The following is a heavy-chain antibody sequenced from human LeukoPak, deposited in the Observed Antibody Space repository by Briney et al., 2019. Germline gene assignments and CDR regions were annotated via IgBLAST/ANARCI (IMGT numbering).Heavy chain of an antibody. V-gene: IGHV3-23*01. CDR3: AKRVDYSTPGGYFDY. Sequence: GGSLRLSCAASGFSFSSYGMSWVRQAPGKGLEWVSSITDNGGSTYYADSVKGRFTNSRDNSRNMLYLQMDSLRAEDTAVYYCAKRVDYSTPGGYFDYWGQGTLVTVSS. D-gene: IGHD2-2*01. J-gene: IGHJ4*02. CDR1: GFSFSSYG. CDR2: ITDNGGST.